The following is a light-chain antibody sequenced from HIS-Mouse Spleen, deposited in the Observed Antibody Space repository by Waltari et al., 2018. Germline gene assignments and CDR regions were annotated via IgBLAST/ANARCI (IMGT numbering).Light chain of an antibody. CDR1: SRAVGGSNY. J-gene: IGLJ1*01. CDR3: SSYAGSNNSLYV. V-gene: IGLV2-8*01. Sequence: QSALTQPPSASGSPGQSVTIPCTGTSRAVGGSNYVSWSQQHPDKAPKLMIYEVSTRPSGVPDRFSGSKSGNTASLTVSGLQAEDEADYYCSSYAGSNNSLYVFGTGTKVTVL. CDR2: EVS.